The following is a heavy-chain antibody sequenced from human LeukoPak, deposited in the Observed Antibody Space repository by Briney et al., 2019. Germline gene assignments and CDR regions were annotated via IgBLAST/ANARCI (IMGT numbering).Heavy chain of an antibody. CDR1: GFTVSNYA. CDR3: SKWGDYDVLTGYYDSDF. D-gene: IGHD3-9*01. CDR2: IVGSGGST. Sequence: AGASLRLSCAASGFTVSNYAMSWVRQAPGKGLEWVSAIVGSGGSTYYADSVKGRFTISRDNSKNTLFLQMNSLRVEDTALYYCSKWGDYDVLTGYYDSDFWGQGTLVTVSS. J-gene: IGHJ4*02. V-gene: IGHV3-23*01.